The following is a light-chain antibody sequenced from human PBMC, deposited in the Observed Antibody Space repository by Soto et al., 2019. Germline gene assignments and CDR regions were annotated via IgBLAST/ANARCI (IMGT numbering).Light chain of an antibody. CDR3: QQSGSWYT. CDR2: GAS. J-gene: IGKJ2*01. V-gene: IGKV3-20*01. Sequence: EIVLTQSPGTLSLSPGDRATLSCRASQSLSSSYLAWYQQRPGQAPRLLIYGASSRATGIPDRFSGSRSGTDFTLTISRLEPEDFAFYYGQQSGSWYTFGQGTKLEIK. CDR1: QSLSSSY.